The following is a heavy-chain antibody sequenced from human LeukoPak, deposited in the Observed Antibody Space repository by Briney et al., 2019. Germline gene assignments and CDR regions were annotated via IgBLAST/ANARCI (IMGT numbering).Heavy chain of an antibody. CDR2: INTNTGNP. CDR3: ARDVNWNSLNGWFDP. V-gene: IGHV7-4-1*02. J-gene: IGHJ5*02. CDR1: GYTFTSYA. Sequence: ASVKVSCKASGYTFTSYAMNWVRQAPGQGLEWMGWINTNTGNPTYAQGFTGRFVFSLDTSVSTAYLQISSLKAEDAAVYYCARDVNWNSLNGWFDPWGQGTLVTVSS. D-gene: IGHD1-7*01.